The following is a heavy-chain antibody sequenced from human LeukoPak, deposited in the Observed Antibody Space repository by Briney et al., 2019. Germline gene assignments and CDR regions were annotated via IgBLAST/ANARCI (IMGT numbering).Heavy chain of an antibody. V-gene: IGHV6-1*01. CDR1: GDSVSSNSAA. Sequence: SQTLSLTCAISGDSVSSNSAAWNWIRQSPSRGLEWLGRTYYRSKWYNDYAESVKSRIIINPDTSKNQFSLQLDSVTPEDTAVYYCARGGYGDYVSLFQHWGQGTLVTVSS. CDR2: TYYRSKWYN. D-gene: IGHD4-17*01. J-gene: IGHJ1*01. CDR3: ARGGYGDYVSLFQH.